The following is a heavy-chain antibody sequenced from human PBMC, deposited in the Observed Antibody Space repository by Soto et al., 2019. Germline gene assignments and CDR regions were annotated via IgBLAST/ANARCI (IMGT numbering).Heavy chain of an antibody. D-gene: IGHD3-3*01. V-gene: IGHV4-30-4*01. CDR3: ARATTYYDFGSGYYKPLVDSCDI. CDR2: IYDSVST. J-gene: IGHJ3*02. Sequence: QVQLQESGPGLVKPSQTLSLTCTVSGGSISSGDYYWSWIRQPPGKGLEWIGYIYDSVSTYYNPSLQSRVTIPVDTSMNQFSLNLSSVTAADTAVYYCARATTYYDFGSGYYKPLVDSCDIWGQGTMVTVSS. CDR1: GGSISSGDYY.